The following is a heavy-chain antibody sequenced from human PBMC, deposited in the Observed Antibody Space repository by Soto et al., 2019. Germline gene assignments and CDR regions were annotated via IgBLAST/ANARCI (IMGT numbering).Heavy chain of an antibody. J-gene: IGHJ4*02. CDR2: IVVGSGNT. CDR3: ARGRCFGLTCPYFDY. CDR1: GFTFTSSA. Sequence: SVKVSCKASGFTFTSSAVQWVRQARGQRLEWIGWIVVGSGNTNYAQKFQERVTITRDMSTSTAYMELSSLRSEDTAVYYCARGRCFGLTCPYFDYWGQGILVTVSS. D-gene: IGHD3-3*01. V-gene: IGHV1-58*01.